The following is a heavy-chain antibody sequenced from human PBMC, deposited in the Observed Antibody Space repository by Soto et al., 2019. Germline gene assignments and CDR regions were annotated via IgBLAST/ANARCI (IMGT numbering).Heavy chain of an antibody. CDR1: GYSFTSYW. J-gene: IGHJ6*02. Sequence: GESLKISCKGSGYSFTSYWIGWVRQMPGKGLEWMGIIYPGDSATSYSPSFQGQVTISADKSISTAYLQWSSLKASDTAMYYCARLAARPGYYYYYGMDVWGQGTTVTVSS. D-gene: IGHD6-6*01. CDR3: ARLAARPGYYYYYGMDV. V-gene: IGHV5-51*01. CDR2: IYPGDSAT.